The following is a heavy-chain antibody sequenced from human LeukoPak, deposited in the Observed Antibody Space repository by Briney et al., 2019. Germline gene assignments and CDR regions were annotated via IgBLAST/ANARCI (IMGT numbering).Heavy chain of an antibody. CDR2: IKQEGSEK. Sequence: GGSLRLSCAASGFTFSSYWMSWVRQAPGGGLEWGANIKQEGSEKYYVDSVKGRFTISRDNTKNSLYLQMNSLRAEDTAVYYCARGRRQLWSRWGQGTVVTVTS. CDR3: ARGRRQLWSR. D-gene: IGHD5-18*01. V-gene: IGHV3-7*03. J-gene: IGHJ4*02. CDR1: GFTFSSYW.